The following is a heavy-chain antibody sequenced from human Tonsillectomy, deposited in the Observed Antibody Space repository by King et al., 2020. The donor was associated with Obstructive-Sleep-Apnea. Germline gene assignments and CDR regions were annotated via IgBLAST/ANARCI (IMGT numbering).Heavy chain of an antibody. V-gene: IGHV4-59*01. CDR2: IYYSGST. Sequence: VQLQESGPGLVKPSETLSLTCTVSGGSISSYYWSWIRQPPGKGLEWIGYIYYSGSTNYNPSLKSRVTISVDTSKNQFSLKLSSGTAADTAVYYCAREDYYGSGSYSYWGQGTLVTVSS. D-gene: IGHD3-10*01. J-gene: IGHJ4*02. CDR3: AREDYYGSGSYSY. CDR1: GGSISSYY.